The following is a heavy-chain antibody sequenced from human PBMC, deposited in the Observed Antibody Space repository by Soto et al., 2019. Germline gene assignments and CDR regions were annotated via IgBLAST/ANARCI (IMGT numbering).Heavy chain of an antibody. CDR1: GGSISSYY. D-gene: IGHD3-22*01. V-gene: IGHV4-4*07. Sequence: TLSLTCTVSGGSISSYYWSWIRQPAGKGLEWIGRIYTSGSTNYNPSLKSRVTMSVDTSKNQFSLKLSSVTAADTAVYYCARGYYYDSSGYYYGVDYFDYWGQGTLVTVSS. CDR2: IYTSGST. CDR3: ARGYYYDSSGYYYGVDYFDY. J-gene: IGHJ4*02.